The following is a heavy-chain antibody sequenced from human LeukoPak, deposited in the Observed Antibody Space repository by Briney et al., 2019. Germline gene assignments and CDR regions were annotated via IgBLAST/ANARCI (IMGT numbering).Heavy chain of an antibody. V-gene: IGHV4-59*01. CDR1: GGSISSYY. CDR3: ARAPSDIVVVPAAPPRYYYYGMDV. J-gene: IGHJ6*04. CDR2: IYYSGST. Sequence: SETLSLTCTVSGGSISSYYWSWIRQPPGKGLEWIGYIYYSGSTNYNPSLKSRVTIPVDTSKNQFSLKLSSVTAADTAVYYCARAPSDIVVVPAAPPRYYYYGMDVWGKGTTVTVSS. D-gene: IGHD2-2*01.